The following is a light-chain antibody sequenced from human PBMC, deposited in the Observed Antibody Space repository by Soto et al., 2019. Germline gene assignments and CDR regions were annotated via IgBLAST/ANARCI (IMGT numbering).Light chain of an antibody. CDR1: QDITSY. J-gene: IGKJ3*01. V-gene: IGKV1-33*01. CDR3: QRCDYLPS. CDR2: DAS. Sequence: DIQMTQSPSSLSASVGDRVTITCQASQDITSYLNWYQHKPGKAPKLLIYDASILEAGVPSRFSGGGSVTDFTFTISGLRPEDVATYDCQRCDYLPSFGPGTTVDFK.